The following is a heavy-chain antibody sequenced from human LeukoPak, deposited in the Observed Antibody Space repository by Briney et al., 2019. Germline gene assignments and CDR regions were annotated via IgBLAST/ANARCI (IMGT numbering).Heavy chain of an antibody. CDR3: AKDPSYDGSGY. J-gene: IGHJ4*02. CDR1: GFTFSDYY. Sequence: GGSLRLSCAASGFTFSDYYMSWIRQAPGKGLEWVSYISSSGSTIYYADSVKGRFTISRDNSKNTLYLQMNSLRAEDTAVYYCAKDPSYDGSGYWGQGTLVTVSS. V-gene: IGHV3-11*01. CDR2: ISSSGSTI. D-gene: IGHD3-10*01.